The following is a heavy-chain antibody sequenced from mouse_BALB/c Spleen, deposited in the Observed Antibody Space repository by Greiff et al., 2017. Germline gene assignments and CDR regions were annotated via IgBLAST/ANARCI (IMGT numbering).Heavy chain of an antibody. Sequence: VQLQQSGAELAKPGASVKLSCKASGYTFTSYWMHWVKQRPGQGLEWIGKINPSTGYTEYNEKFKDKATLTADKSSSTAYMQLSSLTSEDSAVYYCTKYTTAAFFDYWGQGTTLTVSS. CDR2: INPSTGYT. D-gene: IGHD1-2*01. J-gene: IGHJ2*01. CDR1: GYTFTSYW. CDR3: TKYTTAAFFDY. V-gene: IGHV1-7*01.